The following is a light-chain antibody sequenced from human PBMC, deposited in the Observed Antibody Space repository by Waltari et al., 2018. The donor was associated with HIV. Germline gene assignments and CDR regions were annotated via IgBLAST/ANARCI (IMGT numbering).Light chain of an antibody. Sequence: QSALTQPPSVSGSPGQSVTISCPGTSSDIGSHHRVPWYQQPPGTAPTLMIVEVTNRPSGVPDRRSEAKSGNTASLTISEHQAEDEADYYCSSYTSTTNFMVCGGATKLTVL. CDR2: EVT. CDR1: SSDIGSHHR. J-gene: IGLJ2*01. V-gene: IGLV2-18*02. CDR3: SSYTSTTNFMV.